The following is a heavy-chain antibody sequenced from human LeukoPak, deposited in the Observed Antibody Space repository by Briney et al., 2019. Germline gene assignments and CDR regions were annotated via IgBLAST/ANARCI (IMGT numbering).Heavy chain of an antibody. CDR3: ARAMASAAGTGRWFDP. CDR1: GGTFSSYA. V-gene: IGHV1-69*13. J-gene: IGHJ5*02. Sequence: SVKVCCKASGGTFSSYATSWVRQAPGQGLEWMGGIIPIFGTANYAQKFQGRVTITADGSTSTAYMELSSLRSEDTAVYYCARAMASAAGTGRWFDPWGQGTLVTVSS. D-gene: IGHD6-13*01. CDR2: IIPIFGTA.